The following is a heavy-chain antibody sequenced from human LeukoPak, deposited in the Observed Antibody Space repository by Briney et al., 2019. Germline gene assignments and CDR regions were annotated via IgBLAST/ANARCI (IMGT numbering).Heavy chain of an antibody. CDR1: GGSISSGGYY. CDR2: IYYSGST. V-gene: IGHV4-61*08. Sequence: SETLSLTCTVSGGSISSGGYYWSWIRQPPGKGLEWIGYIYYSGSTNYNPSLKSRVTISVDTSKNQFSLKLSSVTAADTAVYYCARAVGTGAPPDYWGQGTLVTVSS. J-gene: IGHJ4*02. D-gene: IGHD3/OR15-3a*01. CDR3: ARAVGTGAPPDY.